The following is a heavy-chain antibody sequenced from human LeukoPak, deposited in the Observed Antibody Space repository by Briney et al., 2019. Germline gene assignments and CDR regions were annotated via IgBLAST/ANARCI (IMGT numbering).Heavy chain of an antibody. Sequence: PGRSLRLSCAASGFTFDDFAMRWVRQAPGKGLEWVSGISWNSGSIGYADSVKRRFTISRDNAKNSLYLQMNSLRAEDTALYYCAKGLKLAYYGMDVWGQGTTVTVSS. CDR2: ISWNSGSI. J-gene: IGHJ6*02. V-gene: IGHV3-9*01. CDR1: GFTFDDFA. CDR3: AKGLKLAYYGMDV. D-gene: IGHD4-11*01.